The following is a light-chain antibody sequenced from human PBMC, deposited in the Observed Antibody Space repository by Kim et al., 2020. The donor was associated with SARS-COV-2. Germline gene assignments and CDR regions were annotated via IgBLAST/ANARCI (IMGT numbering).Light chain of an antibody. CDR2: EAS. V-gene: IGKV1-13*02. Sequence: ASVGDRVTITCRASQGIITALAWYQQKPGKAPRLLLYEASTLRPGVPSRFSGSGSVTQFSLTISSLQPEDFATYFCQQFSSYTITFGQVTRLEIK. CDR1: QGIITA. CDR3: QQFSSYTIT. J-gene: IGKJ5*01.